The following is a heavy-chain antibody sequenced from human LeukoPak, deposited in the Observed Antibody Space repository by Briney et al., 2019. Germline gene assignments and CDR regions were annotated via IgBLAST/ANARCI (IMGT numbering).Heavy chain of an antibody. J-gene: IGHJ6*03. CDR2: IYYSGST. D-gene: IGHD6-19*01. CDR1: GGSISSSSYY. V-gene: IGHV4-39*01. Sequence: SETLSLTCTVSGGSISSSSYYWGWIRQPPGKGLEWIGSIYYSGSTYYNPSLKSRVTISVDTSKNQFSLKLSSVTAADTAVYYCARGGEKHSSGWRNYYYYYMDVWGKGTTVTVSS. CDR3: ARGGEKHSSGWRNYYYYYMDV.